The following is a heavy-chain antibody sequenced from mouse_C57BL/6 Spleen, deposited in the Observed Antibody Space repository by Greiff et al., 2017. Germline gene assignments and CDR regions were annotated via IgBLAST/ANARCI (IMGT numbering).Heavy chain of an antibody. CDR2: INPYNGDT. Sequence: EVKLMESGPELVKPGDSVKISCKASGYSFTGYFMNWVMQSHGKSLEWIGRINPYNGDTFYNQKFKGKATLTVDKSSSTAHMELRSLTSEDSAVYYCARDDFHAMDYWGQGTSVTVSS. CDR1: GYSFTGYF. V-gene: IGHV1-20*01. J-gene: IGHJ4*01. CDR3: ARDDFHAMDY.